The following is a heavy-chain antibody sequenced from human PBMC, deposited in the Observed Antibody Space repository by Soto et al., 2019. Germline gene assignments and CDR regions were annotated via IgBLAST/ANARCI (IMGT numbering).Heavy chain of an antibody. D-gene: IGHD3-22*01. Sequence: QVQLVESGGGVVQPGRSLRLSCAASGFTFSSYAMHWVRQAPGKGLEWVAVISYDGSNKYYADSVKGRFTISRDNSKNTQYLQMNSLRAEDTAVYYCARDGAYYYDSSGYSFDYWGQGTLVTVSS. J-gene: IGHJ4*02. V-gene: IGHV3-30-3*01. CDR2: ISYDGSNK. CDR3: ARDGAYYYDSSGYSFDY. CDR1: GFTFSSYA.